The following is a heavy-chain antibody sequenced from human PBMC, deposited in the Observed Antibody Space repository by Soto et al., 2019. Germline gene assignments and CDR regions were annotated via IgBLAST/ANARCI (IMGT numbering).Heavy chain of an antibody. J-gene: IGHJ4*02. V-gene: IGHV3-74*01. Sequence: EVQLVESGGGLVHPGGSLRLSCAASVFTFSSYWMHWVRQAPGQGLVWVSRINSDGSSTSYADSVRCRFTISRDNAENTLYLQMNSLRAEDTAVYYCASGSYSGSFDDYWGQGTLVTVSS. CDR2: INSDGSST. CDR3: ASGSYSGSFDDY. D-gene: IGHD1-26*01. CDR1: VFTFSSYW.